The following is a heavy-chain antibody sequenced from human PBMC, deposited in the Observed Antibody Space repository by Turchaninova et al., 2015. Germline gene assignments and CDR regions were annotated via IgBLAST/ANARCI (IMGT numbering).Heavy chain of an antibody. CDR1: GGSINSYY. Sequence: QVQLQESGPGLVKPSETLSLICTVSGGSINSYYWSWIRQTPGKGLEGIGNIYYSGDTNYNPSLKSRVSRSVDTSNNQFSLRLTSVTAADTAVYYCARSASMSLGGATGYYLDYWGQGTLVTVSS. J-gene: IGHJ4*02. D-gene: IGHD1-26*01. CDR2: IYYSGDT. V-gene: IGHV4-59*01. CDR3: ARSASMSLGGATGYYLDY.